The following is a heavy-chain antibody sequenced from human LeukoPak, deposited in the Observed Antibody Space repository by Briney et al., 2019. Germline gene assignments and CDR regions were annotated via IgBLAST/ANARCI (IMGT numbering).Heavy chain of an antibody. CDR2: ISGSSSGT. CDR3: AKDRMASVRIESFDY. J-gene: IGHJ4*02. V-gene: IGHV3-23*01. D-gene: IGHD2-21*01. CDR1: GFSFSDYA. Sequence: GGSLRLPCAASGFSFSDYAMSWVRQAPGKGLEWVSSISGSSSGTYHADSVTGRFTISRDNSKNTVYLQMNSLRVDDTAVYYCAKDRMASVRIESFDYWGQGTRVTVSS.